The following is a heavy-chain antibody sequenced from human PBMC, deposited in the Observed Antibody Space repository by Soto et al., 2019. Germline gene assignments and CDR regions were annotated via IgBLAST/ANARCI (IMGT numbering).Heavy chain of an antibody. D-gene: IGHD2-21*02. CDR3: VRDVGPRVTGLGGDD. CDR1: GFTFRSYA. CDR2: VSFDEKNK. J-gene: IGHJ4*02. Sequence: PGGSLRLSCAASGFTFRSYALHWVRQAPGKGLEWVAVVSFDEKNKYYADSVKGRFTISRDNSKHTLYLQMNSLRAEDTAVYYCVRDVGPRVTGLGGDDWGLGTRVTVSS. V-gene: IGHV3-30*04.